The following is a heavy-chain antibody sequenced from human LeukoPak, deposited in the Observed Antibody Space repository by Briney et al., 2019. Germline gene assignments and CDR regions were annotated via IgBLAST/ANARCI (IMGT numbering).Heavy chain of an antibody. V-gene: IGHV1-18*01. J-gene: IGHJ4*02. Sequence: ASVKVSCKASGYTFTSYGISWVRQAPGQGLEWMGWISAYNGNTNYAQKLQGRVTMTTDTSTSTAYMELRSLRSDDTAVYYCARDLANIVVGQQWHRYFDYWGQGTLVTVSS. CDR3: ARDLANIVVGQQWHRYFDY. CDR1: GYTFTSYG. CDR2: ISAYNGNT. D-gene: IGHD2-2*01.